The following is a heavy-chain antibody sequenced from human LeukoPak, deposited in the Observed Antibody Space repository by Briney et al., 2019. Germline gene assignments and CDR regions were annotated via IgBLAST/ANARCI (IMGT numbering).Heavy chain of an antibody. D-gene: IGHD2-2*01. J-gene: IGHJ6*02. CDR3: ARDPSYCSSTSCYVGSPLYYYYPMGV. Sequence: PGGSLRLSCAASGLSFSSYWMSWFRQAPGKGLEWVANIKQDGSEKYHVDSVKGRFTISRDNSENTLYLQMNSLRAEDTAVYYCARDPSYCSSTSCYVGSPLYYYYPMGVWGQGTTVTVSS. CDR1: GLSFSSYW. CDR2: IKQDGSEK. V-gene: IGHV3-7*01.